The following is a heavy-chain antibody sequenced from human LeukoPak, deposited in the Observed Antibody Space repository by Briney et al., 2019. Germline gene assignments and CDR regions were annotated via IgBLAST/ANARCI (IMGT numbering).Heavy chain of an antibody. CDR1: GFTFSSYW. J-gene: IGHJ3*02. V-gene: IGHV3-7*01. Sequence: GGSLRLSCAASGFTFSSYWMTWVRQAPGKGLEWVANMKQDGSEKYYVDSVKGRFTISRDNAKNSLYLQMNSLRAEDTAVYYCARDSRTSHDAFDIWGQGTMVTVSS. CDR2: MKQDGSEK. CDR3: ARDSRTSHDAFDI.